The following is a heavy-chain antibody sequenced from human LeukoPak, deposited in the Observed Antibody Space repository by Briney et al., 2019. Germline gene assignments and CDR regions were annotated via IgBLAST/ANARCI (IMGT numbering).Heavy chain of an antibody. D-gene: IGHD5-24*01. V-gene: IGHV1-3*01. J-gene: IGHJ4*02. CDR2: INAGNGNT. CDR1: GYTFTSYA. CDR3: AREVRPSRDGYKSNLGD. Sequence: ASVKVSCKASGYTFTSYAMHWVRQAPGQRLEWMGWINAGNGNTKYSQKFQGRVTITADESTSTAYMELSSLRSEDTAVYYCAREVRPSRDGYKSNLGDWGQGTLVTVSS.